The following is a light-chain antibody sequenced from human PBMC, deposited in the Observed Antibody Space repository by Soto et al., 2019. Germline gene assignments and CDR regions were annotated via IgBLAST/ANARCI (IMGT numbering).Light chain of an antibody. V-gene: IGKV1-9*01. Sequence: DIQLTQSPSFLSASLGERVTITCRASQGISTYLAWYQQKPGRAPNLLIYVASTLQSGVPSRFRGSGSGTEFTLTISSLQPEDFETYYCQQLNSYPLTFGGGTKVDIK. CDR3: QQLNSYPLT. CDR2: VAS. J-gene: IGKJ4*01. CDR1: QGISTY.